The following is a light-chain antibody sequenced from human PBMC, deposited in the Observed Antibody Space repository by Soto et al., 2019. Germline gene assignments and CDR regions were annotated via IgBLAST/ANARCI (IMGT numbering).Light chain of an antibody. CDR3: CSYAGSNTYV. J-gene: IGLJ1*01. CDR1: SSDVGNYNL. V-gene: IGLV2-23*01. Sequence: QSALTQPASVSGSPGQSITISCTGTSSDVGNYNLVSWYQQHPGKAPKLVIYEGSKRPSGVSHRFSGFKSGNTASLTISGLQAEDEADYHCCSYAGSNTYVFGTGTKVTVL. CDR2: EGS.